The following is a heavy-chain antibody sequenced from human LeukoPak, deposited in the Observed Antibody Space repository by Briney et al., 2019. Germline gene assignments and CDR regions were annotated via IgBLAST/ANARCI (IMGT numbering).Heavy chain of an antibody. Sequence: SQTLSLTCAISGDSVFSNSASWNWIRQSPSSGLEWLGGTYYRPKWYSGYAVAVKRRITISPDTSKNEFSLQLNSVTPEDTAVYFCARDQTGDPQSDYWGQGTLVTASS. CDR3: ARDQTGDPQSDY. D-gene: IGHD3-16*01. CDR1: GDSVFSNSAS. V-gene: IGHV6-1*01. CDR2: TYYRPKWYS. J-gene: IGHJ4*02.